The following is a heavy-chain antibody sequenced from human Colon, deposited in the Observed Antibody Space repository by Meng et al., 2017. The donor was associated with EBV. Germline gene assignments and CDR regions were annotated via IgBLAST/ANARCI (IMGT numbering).Heavy chain of an antibody. J-gene: IGHJ4*02. CDR2: INYSGNT. D-gene: IGHD6-19*01. V-gene: IGHV4-34*01. CDR1: GGSFRGYY. Sequence: QVQLQESGPGLLKPSGXLSLSCAVYGGSFRGYYWTWIRQPPGKGLEWVAEINYSGNTDYSPSLKSRVTISIDTSKNQFSLKLSSVTAADTAIYYCARRLAALDYWGQGTLVTVSS. CDR3: ARRLAALDY.